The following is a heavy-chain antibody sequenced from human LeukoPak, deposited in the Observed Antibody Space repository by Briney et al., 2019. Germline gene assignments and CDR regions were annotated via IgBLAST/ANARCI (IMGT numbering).Heavy chain of an antibody. V-gene: IGHV3-23*01. CDR2: ISGSGGST. J-gene: IGHJ6*03. CDR3: SKGGNSNYYYYMDV. Sequence: GGSLRLSCAASWFTLCSYGMSWVRQAPGEGVEGVSAISGSGGSTYYADSVKGRFTISRDNSKNTLYLQMNSLRAEDAAVYYCSKGGNSNYYYYMDVWGKGTTVTVSS. D-gene: IGHD4-23*01. CDR1: WFTLCSYG.